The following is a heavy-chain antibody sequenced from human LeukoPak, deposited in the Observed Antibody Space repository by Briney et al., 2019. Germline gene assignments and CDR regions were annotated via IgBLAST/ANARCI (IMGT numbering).Heavy chain of an antibody. D-gene: IGHD3-10*01. CDR1: GFTFSSYS. J-gene: IGHJ4*02. Sequence: GGSLRLSCAASGFTFSSYSMNWVRQAPGKGLECVSPISSSSSYIFYADSVKGRFTISRDNAKNSLFLQMISMRAEDTAVYYCASGITIRDLDYWGQGTLVTVSS. CDR2: ISSSSSYI. V-gene: IGHV3-21*01. CDR3: ASGITIRDLDY.